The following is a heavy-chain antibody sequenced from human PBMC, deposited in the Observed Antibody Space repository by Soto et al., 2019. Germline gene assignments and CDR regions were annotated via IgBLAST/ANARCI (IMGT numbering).Heavy chain of an antibody. V-gene: IGHV1-46*03. CDR3: AIDRMIFGNREEFDL. CDR2: INPSGGST. Sequence: ASVKVSCKASGYTFTSYYMHWVRQAPGQGLEWMGIINPSGGSTSYAQKFQGRVTMTRDTSTSTVYMELSSLRSEDTAVYYCAIDRMIFGNREEFDLWCQGILVTVSS. D-gene: IGHD3-3*01. CDR1: GYTFTSYY. J-gene: IGHJ5*02.